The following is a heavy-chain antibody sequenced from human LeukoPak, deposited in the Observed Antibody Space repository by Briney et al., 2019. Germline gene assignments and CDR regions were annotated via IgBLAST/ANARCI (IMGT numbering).Heavy chain of an antibody. J-gene: IGHJ4*02. D-gene: IGHD1-26*01. CDR3: ARDAEDSGSYDFSYFDY. CDR1: GFTFSSYA. Sequence: PGGSLRLSCAASGFTFSSYAMHWVRQAPGKGLEWVAVISYDGSNKYYADSVKGRFTISRDNSKNTLYLQMNSLRAEDTAVYYCARDAEDSGSYDFSYFDYWGQGTLVTVSS. CDR2: ISYDGSNK. V-gene: IGHV3-30-3*01.